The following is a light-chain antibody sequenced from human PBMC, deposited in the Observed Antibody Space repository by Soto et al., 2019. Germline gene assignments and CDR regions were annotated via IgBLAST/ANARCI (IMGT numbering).Light chain of an antibody. V-gene: IGKV3-20*01. Sequence: DIVMTQSPDSLAVSLGETVTINCKSSRNLLSNNKNYFAWYQQKPGQAPRLLIYGASNRAAGIPDRFSGSGSGTDFTLTISRLEPEDFAVYYCQQYDSSPLYTFGQGTKLEIK. CDR2: GAS. CDR1: RNLLSNNKNY. J-gene: IGKJ2*01. CDR3: QQYDSSPLYT.